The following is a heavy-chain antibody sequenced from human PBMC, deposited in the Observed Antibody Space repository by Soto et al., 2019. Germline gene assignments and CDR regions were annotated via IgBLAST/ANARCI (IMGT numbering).Heavy chain of an antibody. CDR2: ISYDGSNK. V-gene: IGHV3-30*18. Sequence: GGSLRLSCAASGFTFSSYGMHWVRQAPGKGLEWVAVISYDGSNKYYADSVKGRFTISRDNSENTLYLQMNSLRAEDTAVYYCAKGRIADDYWGQGTLVTVSS. D-gene: IGHD6-13*01. J-gene: IGHJ4*02. CDR1: GFTFSSYG. CDR3: AKGRIADDY.